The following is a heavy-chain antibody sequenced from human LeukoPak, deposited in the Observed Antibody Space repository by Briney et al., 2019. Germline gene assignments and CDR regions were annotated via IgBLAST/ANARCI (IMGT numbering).Heavy chain of an antibody. Sequence: SETLSLTCTVSGGSISSYYWSWIRQPPGKGLEWIGYIYYSGSTNYNPSLKSRVTISVDTSKNQFSLKLSSVTAADTAVYYCARLSTVTEDYWGQGTLVTVSS. J-gene: IGHJ4*02. D-gene: IGHD4-17*01. V-gene: IGHV4-59*01. CDR1: GGSISSYY. CDR2: IYYSGST. CDR3: ARLSTVTEDY.